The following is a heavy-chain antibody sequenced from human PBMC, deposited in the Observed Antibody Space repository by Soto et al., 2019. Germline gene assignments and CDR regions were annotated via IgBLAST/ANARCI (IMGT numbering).Heavy chain of an antibody. CDR1: GGSISSSSYY. V-gene: IGHV4-39*01. CDR3: ARRQFAFTGSRRGHV. CDR2: IYYSGST. Sequence: PSETLSLTCTVSGGSISSSSYYWGWIRQPPGKGLEWIGSIYYSGSTYYNPSLKSRVTISVDTSKNQFSLKLSSVTAADTAVYYCARRQFAFTGSRRGHVWGQGTTVTGSS. D-gene: IGHD2-15*01. J-gene: IGHJ6*01.